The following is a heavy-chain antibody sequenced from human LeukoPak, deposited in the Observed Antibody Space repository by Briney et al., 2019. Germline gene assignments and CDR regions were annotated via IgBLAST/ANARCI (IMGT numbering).Heavy chain of an antibody. Sequence: SGTLSLTCAVSGGSISSSNWWSWVRQPPGKGLEWIGEIYHSGSTNYNPSLKSQVTISVDKSKNQFSLKLSSVTAADTAVYYCARVIQLWFHFDYWGQGTLVTVSS. J-gene: IGHJ4*02. D-gene: IGHD5-18*01. V-gene: IGHV4-4*02. CDR1: GGSISSSNW. CDR3: ARVIQLWFHFDY. CDR2: IYHSGST.